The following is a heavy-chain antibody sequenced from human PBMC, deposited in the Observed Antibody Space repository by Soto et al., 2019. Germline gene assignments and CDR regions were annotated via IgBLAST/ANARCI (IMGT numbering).Heavy chain of an antibody. Sequence: PSETLSLTCTGSGGSISSYYWSWIRQPPGKGLEWIGYIYYSGSTNYNPSLKSRVTISVDTSKNQFSLKLSSVTAADTAVYYCARYCSGEYFDYWGQGTLVTVSS. J-gene: IGHJ4*02. CDR3: ARYCSGEYFDY. V-gene: IGHV4-59*01. CDR1: GGSISSYY. D-gene: IGHD2-15*01. CDR2: IYYSGST.